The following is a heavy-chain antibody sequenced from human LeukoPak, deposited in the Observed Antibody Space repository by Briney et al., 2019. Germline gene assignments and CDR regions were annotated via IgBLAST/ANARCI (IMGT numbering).Heavy chain of an antibody. CDR1: GFTFSSYA. CDR2: ISTDGGST. D-gene: IGHD4-17*01. V-gene: IGHV3-64D*06. J-gene: IGHJ4*02. CDR3: VKRGRQGDYAYDY. Sequence: GGSLRLSCSASGFTFSSYAMHWVRQAPGKGLEYVSSISTDGGSTFYADSVKGRFTISRDNSKNMLYLQMSSLRSEDTAVYYCVKRGRQGDYAYDYWGQGALVTVSS.